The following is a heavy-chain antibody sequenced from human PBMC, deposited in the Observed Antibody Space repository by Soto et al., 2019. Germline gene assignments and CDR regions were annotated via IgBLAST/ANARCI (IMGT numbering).Heavy chain of an antibody. CDR2: IWYDGNNK. Sequence: QVQLVESGGGVVQPGRSLRLSCVASGFTFGSYGMHWVRQAPGKGLEWVSVIWYDGNNKNYADSVKGRFTISRDNSKNTLFLQMNSLRGEDSAVYYCAKVVRADTTSSNFYYYSALDDWGQGTTVTVSS. J-gene: IGHJ6*02. CDR1: GFTFGSYG. D-gene: IGHD6-6*01. V-gene: IGHV3-33*06. CDR3: AKVVRADTTSSNFYYYSALDD.